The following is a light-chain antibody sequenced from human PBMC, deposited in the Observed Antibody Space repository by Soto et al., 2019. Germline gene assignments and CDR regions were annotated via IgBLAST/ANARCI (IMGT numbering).Light chain of an antibody. CDR1: QTISSW. V-gene: IGKV1-5*01. CDR3: QQYNTYSWT. CDR2: AAS. J-gene: IGKJ1*01. Sequence: DIQMTQSPSTLSGSVGDRVTITCRASQTISSWLAWYQQKPGKAPKLLIYAASSLQSGVPSRFSGSGSGTEFALTISSLQPDDFATYYCQQYNTYSWTFGPGTKVDIK.